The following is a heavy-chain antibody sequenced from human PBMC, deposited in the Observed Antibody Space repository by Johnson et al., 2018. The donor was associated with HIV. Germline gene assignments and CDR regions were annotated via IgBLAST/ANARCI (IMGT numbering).Heavy chain of an antibody. CDR3: AKDRDYYGSGLI. CDR2: IRYDGSNK. CDR1: GFTVSSYG. Sequence: QMLLVESGGGLVQPGGSLRLSCAASGFTVSSYGMHWVRQAPGKGLEWVAFIRYDGSNKYYADSVKGRFTISRDNSKNTLYLQMNRLRAEDTAVYYCAKDRDYYGSGLIWGQGTMVTVSS. V-gene: IGHV3-30*02. J-gene: IGHJ3*02. D-gene: IGHD3-10*01.